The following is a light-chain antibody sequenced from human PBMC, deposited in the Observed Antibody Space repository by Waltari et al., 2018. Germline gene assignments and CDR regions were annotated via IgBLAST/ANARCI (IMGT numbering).Light chain of an antibody. Sequence: QSALTQPASVSGSPGQSITISCTGTSSDVGTYKRVSGYQQHPGKAPKLMIYAVSKRPSGVSDRFAGSKSGDRASLTIAGLQPEDEAEYFCSSYAGSSKGVFGGGTKVTVL. V-gene: IGLV2-23*02. CDR3: SSYAGSSKGV. CDR2: AVS. CDR1: SSDVGTYKR. J-gene: IGLJ2*01.